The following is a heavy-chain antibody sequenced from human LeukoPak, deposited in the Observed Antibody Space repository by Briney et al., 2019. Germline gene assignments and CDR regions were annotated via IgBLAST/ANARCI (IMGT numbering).Heavy chain of an antibody. CDR2: INHSGST. J-gene: IGHJ4*02. D-gene: IGHD3-10*01. CDR1: GGSFSGYY. V-gene: IGHV4-34*01. CDR3: SRRSGHNYYGSGSYYTFDY. Sequence: PSDTLSLTCAVYGGSFSGYYWSWIRQPPGKGREWIGEINHSGSTNYNPSLKSRVTISVDTSKNQFSLKLSSVTAADTAVYYCSRRSGHNYYGSGSYYTFDYWGQGTLVTVSS.